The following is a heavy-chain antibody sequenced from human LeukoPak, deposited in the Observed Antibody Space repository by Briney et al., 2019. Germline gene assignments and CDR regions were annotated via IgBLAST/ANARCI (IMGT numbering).Heavy chain of an antibody. Sequence: SETLSLTCAVSGGSISSGGYSWSWLRQPPGKGLEWIGYIYHSGSTYYNPSLKSRVTISVDRSKNQFSLKLSSVTAADTAVYYCARVYCSGGSCCFDYWGQGTLVTVSS. CDR1: GGSISSGGYS. CDR2: IYHSGST. J-gene: IGHJ4*02. CDR3: ARVYCSGGSCCFDY. V-gene: IGHV4-30-2*01. D-gene: IGHD2-15*01.